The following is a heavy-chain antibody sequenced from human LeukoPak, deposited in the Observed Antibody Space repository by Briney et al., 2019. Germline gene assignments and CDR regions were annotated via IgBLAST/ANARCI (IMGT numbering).Heavy chain of an antibody. V-gene: IGHV1-18*01. D-gene: IGHD2-2*01. Sequence: GASVKVSCKTSGYTFTTYGISWVRQAPGQGLEWMGWISPYNANTNYAQKLQGRVTMTTDTSTSTAYMELRSLRSDDTAVYYSARDLGYHLLTNYYYYGMDVWGQGTTVTVSS. CDR3: ARDLGYHLLTNYYYYGMDV. CDR2: ISPYNANT. J-gene: IGHJ6*02. CDR1: GYTFTTYG.